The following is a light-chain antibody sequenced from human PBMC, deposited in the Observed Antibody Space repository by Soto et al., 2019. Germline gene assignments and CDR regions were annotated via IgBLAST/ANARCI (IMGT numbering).Light chain of an antibody. CDR2: GAS. CDR3: QQYKNWPWT. V-gene: IGKV3-15*01. J-gene: IGKJ1*01. Sequence: DIVMTQSPATLSVSPGDRATHSCRASQSVRNNLAWYQQKAGQAPRLLIFGASTRATGTPVRFSGSGFGTEFTLTISSLQSEDFAVYYCQQYKNWPWTFGQGTKVDIK. CDR1: QSVRNN.